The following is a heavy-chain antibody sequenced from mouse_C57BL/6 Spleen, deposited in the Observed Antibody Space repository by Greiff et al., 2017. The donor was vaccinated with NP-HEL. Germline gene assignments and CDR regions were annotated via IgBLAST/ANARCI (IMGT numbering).Heavy chain of an antibody. CDR2: IRSKSNNYAT. Sequence: EVMLVESGGGLVQPKGSLKLSCAASGFSFNTYAMNWVRQAPGKGLEWVARIRSKSNNYATYYADSVKDRFTISRDDSESMLYLQMNNLKTEDTAMYYCVRRKDYGYYAMDYWGQGTSVTVSS. CDR3: VRRKDYGYYAMDY. V-gene: IGHV10-1*01. J-gene: IGHJ4*01. CDR1: GFSFNTYA. D-gene: IGHD2-4*01.